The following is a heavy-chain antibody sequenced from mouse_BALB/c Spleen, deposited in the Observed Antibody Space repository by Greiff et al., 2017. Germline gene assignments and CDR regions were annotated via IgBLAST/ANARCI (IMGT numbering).Heavy chain of an antibody. J-gene: IGHJ2*01. D-gene: IGHD2-3*01. CDR1: GYTFTSYN. Sequence: LQQPGAELVKPGASVKMSCKASGYTFTSYNMHWVKQTPGQGLEWIGAIYPGNGDTSYNQKFKGKATLTADKSSSTAYMQLSSLTSEDSAVYYCARRLPLGWSFDYWGQGTTLTVSS. CDR2: IYPGNGDT. CDR3: ARRLPLGWSFDY. V-gene: IGHV1-12*01.